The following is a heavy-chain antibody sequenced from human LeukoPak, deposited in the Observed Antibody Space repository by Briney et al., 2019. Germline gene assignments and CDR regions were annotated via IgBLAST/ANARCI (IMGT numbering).Heavy chain of an antibody. V-gene: IGHV3-74*01. CDR1: GFTFSTYW. CDR2: INSDGSST. Sequence: YPGGSLRLSCAASGFTFSTYWMHWVRHGPGKGLVWVSRINSDGSSTSYADSVKGRFTISRDNANNTLDRQMNSLIVEGTAVYHCARDPSLYPDWGQGTLVTVCS. J-gene: IGHJ4*02. CDR3: ARDPSLYPD. D-gene: IGHD2-8*01.